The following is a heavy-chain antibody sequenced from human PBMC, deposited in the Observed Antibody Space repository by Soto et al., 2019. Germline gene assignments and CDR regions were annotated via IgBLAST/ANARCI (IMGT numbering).Heavy chain of an antibody. CDR3: ARAGYSGSYSGYFDY. CDR2: IYHSGST. V-gene: IGHV4-30-2*01. Sequence: SETLSLTCTVSGGSISTGGYYWSWIRQHPGKGLEWIGYIYHSGSTYYNPSLKSRVTISVDRSKNQFSLKLSSVTAADTAVYYCARAGYSGSYSGYFDYWGQGTLVTVSS. CDR1: GGSISTGGYY. J-gene: IGHJ4*02. D-gene: IGHD1-26*01.